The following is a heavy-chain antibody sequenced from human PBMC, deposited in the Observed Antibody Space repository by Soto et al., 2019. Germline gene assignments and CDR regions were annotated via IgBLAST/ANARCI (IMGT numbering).Heavy chain of an antibody. CDR3: ARGGSIAVGLDY. V-gene: IGHV4-34*01. CDR1: GGTFRGYY. J-gene: IGHJ4*02. D-gene: IGHD2-2*01. CDR2: IYHTGST. Sequence: PSETLSLTCAVYGGTFRGYYWSWIRQPPGKGLEWIGEIYHTGSTNYNPSLKSRATISVDKSKNQFSLKLTSVTAADTAVYYCARGGSIAVGLDYWGQGTLVTVSS.